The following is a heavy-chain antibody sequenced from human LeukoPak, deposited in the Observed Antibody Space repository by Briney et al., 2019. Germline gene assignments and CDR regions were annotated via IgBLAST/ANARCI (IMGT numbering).Heavy chain of an antibody. J-gene: IGHJ5*02. D-gene: IGHD3-10*01. CDR1: GFTFSSYA. Sequence: GGSLRLSCAASGFTFSSYAMSWVRQARGKGMGWVSAISGSGGSTYYADCVKGRFTIYRDNSKYTLYLQMNSLRAEDTAVYYCASLGITMVRGVSTFDPWGRGTLVTVSS. V-gene: IGHV3-23*01. CDR3: ASLGITMVRGVSTFDP. CDR2: ISGSGGST.